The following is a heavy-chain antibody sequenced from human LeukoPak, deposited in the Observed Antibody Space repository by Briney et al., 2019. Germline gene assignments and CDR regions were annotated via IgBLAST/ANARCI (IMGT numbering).Heavy chain of an antibody. D-gene: IGHD6-6*01. J-gene: IGHJ6*03. CDR3: AIGGIAARHYYYIDV. CDR1: GGSFSGYY. CDR2: INHSGST. Sequence: PSETLSLTCAVYGGSFSGYYWSWIRQPPGKGLEWIGEINHSGSTNYNPSLKSRVTISVDTSKNQFSLKLSSVTAADTAVYYCAIGGIAARHYYYIDVWGKGTTVTVSS. V-gene: IGHV4-34*01.